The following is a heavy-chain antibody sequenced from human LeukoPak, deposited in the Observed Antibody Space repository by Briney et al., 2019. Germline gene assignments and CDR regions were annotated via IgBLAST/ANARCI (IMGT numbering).Heavy chain of an antibody. D-gene: IGHD1-1*01. CDR2: ISHGSSYI. CDR1: GFTFGSYS. J-gene: IGHJ4*02. Sequence: GGSLRLSCAASGFTFGSYSMNRVRQAPGKGLEWVSSISHGSSYIYYADSVKGRFTISRDNAENSLYLQMNSLRAEDTAVYYCARGPKYIASTGPHYFDYWGQGTLVTVSS. CDR3: ARGPKYIASTGPHYFDY. V-gene: IGHV3-21*01.